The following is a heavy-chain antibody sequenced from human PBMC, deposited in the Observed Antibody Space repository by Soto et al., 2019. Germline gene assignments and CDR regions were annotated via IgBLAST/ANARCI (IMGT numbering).Heavy chain of an antibody. CDR1: GLIFSDYA. CDR3: AKDRFSIVGPVDY. J-gene: IGHJ4*02. D-gene: IGHD1-26*01. Sequence: EVQLLESGGDLVQPGGSLRLSCATSGLIFSDYAMSWVRQAPGKGLECVACISGSGDKTFYADSVKGRFTISRDNSKNTVSLHMNSLRVDDTAVYFCAKDRFSIVGPVDYWGPGTLVTVSS. V-gene: IGHV3-23*01. CDR2: ISGSGDKT.